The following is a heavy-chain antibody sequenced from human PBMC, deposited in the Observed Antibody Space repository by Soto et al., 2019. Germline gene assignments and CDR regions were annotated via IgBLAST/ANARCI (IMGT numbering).Heavy chain of an antibody. D-gene: IGHD3-22*01. Sequence: GGSLRLSCAASGFTFSSYGMHWVRQAPGKGLEWVAVISYDGSNKYYADSVKGRFTISRDNSKNTLYLQMNSLRAEDTAVYYCAKDRGYDSSGYYLDYRAQRTPVTVSS. CDR2: ISYDGSNK. CDR3: AKDRGYDSSGYYLDY. V-gene: IGHV3-30*18. J-gene: IGHJ4*02. CDR1: GFTFSSYG.